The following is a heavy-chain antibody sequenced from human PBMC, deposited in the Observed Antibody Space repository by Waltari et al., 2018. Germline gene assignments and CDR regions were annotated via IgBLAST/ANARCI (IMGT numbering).Heavy chain of an antibody. CDR1: GFTVSSNY. J-gene: IGHJ6*02. D-gene: IGHD1-26*01. CDR2: IYSGGST. Sequence: EVQLVESGGGLIQPGGSLRLSCAASGFTVSSNYMSWVRQAPGKGLEWVSVIYSGGSTNYADSVKARFTISRDNSKNTLYLQMTSLRAEETAVYYCARDRPQWELLGCYYGMDVWGQGTTVTVSS. V-gene: IGHV3-53*01. CDR3: ARDRPQWELLGCYYGMDV.